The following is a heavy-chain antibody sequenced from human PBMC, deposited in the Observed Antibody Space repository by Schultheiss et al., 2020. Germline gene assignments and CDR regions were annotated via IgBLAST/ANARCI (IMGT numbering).Heavy chain of an antibody. CDR3: TTDSPHRVGATEAPGVWYY. V-gene: IGHV3-15*01. Sequence: GGSLRLSCVASGFSFDKAGMRWVRHAPGKGLEWVGRIKSKTDGRTIDYAAPVKGRFTISRDDSKNTLYLQMNSLKTEDTAVYYCTTDSPHRVGATEAPGVWYYWGQGTLVTVSS. CDR1: GFSFDKAG. CDR2: IKSKTDGRTI. J-gene: IGHJ4*02. D-gene: IGHD1-26*01.